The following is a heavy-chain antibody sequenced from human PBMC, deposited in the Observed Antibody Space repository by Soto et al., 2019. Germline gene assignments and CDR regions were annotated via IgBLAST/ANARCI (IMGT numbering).Heavy chain of an antibody. D-gene: IGHD2-2*01. CDR1: GFTFSSYS. V-gene: IGHV3-48*01. Sequence: GGSLRLSCAASGFTFSSYSMNWVRQAPGKGLEWVSYISSSSSTIYYADSVKGRFTISRDNAKNSLYLQMNSLRAEDTAVYYCARVCSSTSCYPRLTWFDPWGQGTLVTVPS. J-gene: IGHJ5*02. CDR3: ARVCSSTSCYPRLTWFDP. CDR2: ISSSSSTI.